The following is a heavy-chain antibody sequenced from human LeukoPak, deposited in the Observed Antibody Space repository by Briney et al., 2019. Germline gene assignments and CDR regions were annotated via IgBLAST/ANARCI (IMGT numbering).Heavy chain of an antibody. CDR2: ISGSGGST. V-gene: IGHV3-23*01. CDR3: AKDEWQLWSSFDY. CDR1: GFIFSSYA. D-gene: IGHD5-18*01. Sequence: PGGSLRLSCAASGFIFSSYAMSWVRQAPGKGLEWVSAISGSGGSTYYADSVKGRFTISRDNPKNTLYLQMNSLRAEDTAVYYCAKDEWQLWSSFDYWGQGTLVTVSS. J-gene: IGHJ4*02.